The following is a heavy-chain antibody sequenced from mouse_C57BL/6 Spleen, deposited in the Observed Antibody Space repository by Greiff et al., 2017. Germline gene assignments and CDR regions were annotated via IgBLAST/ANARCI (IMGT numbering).Heavy chain of an antibody. V-gene: IGHV1-69*01. Sequence: QVQLQQPGAELVMPGASVKLSCKASGYTFTSYWMHWVKQTPGQGLEWIGEIDPSASYTNYNQKLKGKSTLTVDKSSSTAYMQLSSLTSEDSAVYYWASRGGWRLAFWGKGTLVTVSA. J-gene: IGHJ3*01. CDR1: GYTFTSYW. D-gene: IGHD2-13*01. CDR2: IDPSASYT. CDR3: ASRGGWRLAF.